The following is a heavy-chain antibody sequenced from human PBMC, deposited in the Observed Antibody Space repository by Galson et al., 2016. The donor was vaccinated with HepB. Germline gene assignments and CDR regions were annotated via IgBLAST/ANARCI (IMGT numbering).Heavy chain of an antibody. CDR1: GFTFSSYA. Sequence: SLRLSCAASGFTFSSYAMHWVRQAPGKGLEWVALITYDANNKYYAASVKGRFTISRDNSKNTLYLQMNSLRAEDTAVYYCARDVSPSLLDYFDYWGQGTLVTVSS. V-gene: IGHV3-30*04. J-gene: IGHJ4*02. CDR2: ITYDANNK. CDR3: ARDVSPSLLDYFDY.